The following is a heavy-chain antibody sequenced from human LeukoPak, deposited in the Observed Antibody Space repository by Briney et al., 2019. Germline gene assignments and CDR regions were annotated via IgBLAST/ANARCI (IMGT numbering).Heavy chain of an antibody. CDR3: AKDAYWYQTPDYFDY. CDR2: IWYDGSNK. D-gene: IGHD2-8*02. J-gene: IGHJ4*02. CDR1: GFTFRSHG. Sequence: GGSLRLSCAASGFTFRSHGMHWVRQAPGKGLEWVALIWYDGSNKYYADSVKGRFTISRDNSKNTLYLQMNSLRAEDTAVYYCAKDAYWYQTPDYFDYWGQGTLVTVSS. V-gene: IGHV3-30*02.